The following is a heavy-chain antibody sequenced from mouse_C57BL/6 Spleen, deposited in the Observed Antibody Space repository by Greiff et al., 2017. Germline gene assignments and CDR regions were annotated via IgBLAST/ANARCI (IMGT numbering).Heavy chain of an antibody. CDR1: GFSFNTYA. CDR2: IRSKSNNYAT. V-gene: IGHV10-1*01. CDR3: VTAIYYDYDVGAMDY. J-gene: IGHJ4*01. D-gene: IGHD2-4*01. Sequence: EVKLMASGGGLVQPKGSLKLSCAASGFSFNTYAMNWVRQAQGKGLEWVARIRSKSNNYATYYADSVKVRLTISRDDYESMLYLQLNNLKTEDTSIYYCVTAIYYDYDVGAMDYWGQGTSVTVSS.